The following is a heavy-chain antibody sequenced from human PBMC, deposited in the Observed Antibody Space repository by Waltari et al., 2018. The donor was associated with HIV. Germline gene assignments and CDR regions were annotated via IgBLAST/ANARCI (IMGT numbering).Heavy chain of an antibody. Sequence: QVQLQESGPGLVKPSETLSLTCTVSGGSISSYYWSWIRQPPGKGPEWIGYIDYSGSTNYNPSLKSRVTISVDTSKNQFSLKLSSVTAADTAVYYCAREGGSDFWSGYNYYYYGMDVWGQGTTVTVSS. V-gene: IGHV4-59*01. CDR3: AREGGSDFWSGYNYYYYGMDV. J-gene: IGHJ6*02. D-gene: IGHD3-3*01. CDR1: GGSISSYY. CDR2: IDYSGST.